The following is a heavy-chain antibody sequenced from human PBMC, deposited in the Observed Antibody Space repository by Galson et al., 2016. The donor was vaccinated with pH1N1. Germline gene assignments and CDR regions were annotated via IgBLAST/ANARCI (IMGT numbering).Heavy chain of an antibody. Sequence: CAISGDSVSSNSAAWNWIRQSPSRGLEWLGRTCYRSKWYNDYGVSVKSRITINPDTSKNQFSLQLNSVTPEDTAVYYFARSEYYYDSSGYRHDTFDIWGQGTTVTFSS. CDR1: GDSVSSNSAA. CDR2: TCYRSKWYN. CDR3: ARSEYYYDSSGYRHDTFDI. V-gene: IGHV6-1*01. J-gene: IGHJ3*02. D-gene: IGHD3-22*01.